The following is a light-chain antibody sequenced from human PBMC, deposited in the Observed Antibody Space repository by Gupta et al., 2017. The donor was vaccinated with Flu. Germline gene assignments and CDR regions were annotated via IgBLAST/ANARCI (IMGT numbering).Light chain of an antibody. CDR2: GNN. CDR3: AAWDDSLNGHYV. Sequence: QSVLAQPPSASGTPGPRVALSCSGSRSNIGSNSVNWYQQVPGTAPKLVIYGNNQRPSGVPDRFSGSKSGTSASLAISGLQSEDEADYYCAAWDDSLNGHYVFGTGTKVTVV. CDR1: RSNIGSNS. J-gene: IGLJ1*01. V-gene: IGLV1-44*01.